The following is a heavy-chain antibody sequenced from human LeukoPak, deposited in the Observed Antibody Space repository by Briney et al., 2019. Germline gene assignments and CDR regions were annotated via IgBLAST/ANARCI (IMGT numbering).Heavy chain of an antibody. CDR2: IYHNGAT. V-gene: IGHV4-59*04. CDR3: ARNGGNSDYDY. CDR1: GGSISSYY. J-gene: IGHJ4*02. Sequence: TASETLSLTCTVSGGSISSYYWSWIRQPPGEGLEWIGEIYHNGATNYNPSLKSRVTMLLDKSKNQFFLKLNSVTAADTAVYYCARNGGNSDYDYWGQGTLVTVSA. D-gene: IGHD4-23*01.